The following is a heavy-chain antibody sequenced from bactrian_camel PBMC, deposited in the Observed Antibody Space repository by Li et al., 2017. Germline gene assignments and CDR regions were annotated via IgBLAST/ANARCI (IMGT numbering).Heavy chain of an antibody. Sequence: HVQLVESGGGSVQAGGSLRLSCAVSGYRSSTNCMGWFRQAPGKGLEWVSTISGGSDTYYADSVKGRFTISRDNAKNTLYLQLNSLKAEDTAMYYCVKGLPTTYWGQGTQVTVS. CDR1: GYRSSTNC. CDR2: ISGGSDT. V-gene: IGHV3S6*01. D-gene: IGHD5*01. CDR3: VKGLPTTY. J-gene: IGHJ4*01.